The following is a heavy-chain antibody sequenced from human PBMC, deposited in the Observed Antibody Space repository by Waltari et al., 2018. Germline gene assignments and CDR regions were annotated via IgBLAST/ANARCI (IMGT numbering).Heavy chain of an antibody. CDR3: TRDNWGTSDY. CDR1: GFPFIGFW. Sequence: EVQLVESGGGLVQPGGSRRLSCAASGFPFIGFWMHWVRQAPGKGLEWVSRINPAGSATTYADSVRGRFTISRDNAQNTLHLQMNSLRVEDTAMYYCTRDNWGTSDYWGQGTLVTVSS. J-gene: IGHJ4*02. D-gene: IGHD7-27*01. V-gene: IGHV3-74*01. CDR2: INPAGSAT.